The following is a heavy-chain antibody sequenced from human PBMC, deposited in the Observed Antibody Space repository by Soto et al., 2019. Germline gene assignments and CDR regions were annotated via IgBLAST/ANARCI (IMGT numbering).Heavy chain of an antibody. CDR1: GGSIGTYY. Sequence: SETLSLTCTVSGGSIGTYYWSWIRQPPGKGLEWIGYIYYSGNTNYNPSLKRRVSISVDTSKNQFSLKLSSVTAADTAVYYCARLTWIQLWRPPYFDYWGQGTLVTFSS. J-gene: IGHJ4*02. CDR2: IYYSGNT. CDR3: ARLTWIQLWRPPYFDY. V-gene: IGHV4-59*08. D-gene: IGHD5-18*01.